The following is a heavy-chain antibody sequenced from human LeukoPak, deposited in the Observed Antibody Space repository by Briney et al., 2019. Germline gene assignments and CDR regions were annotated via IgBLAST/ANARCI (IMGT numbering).Heavy chain of an antibody. J-gene: IGHJ4*02. V-gene: IGHV4-38-2*01. CDR1: GYYISSGFY. CDR3: ARTYSNDWEVLLPFEY. Sequence: SETLSLTCAVSGYYISSGFYWGWIRQSPGKGLEWVGSIYHRGNTYYNPSLKSRVTISVDTSKNQFSLKLSSVTAADTAVYYCARTYSNDWEVLLPFEYWGQGTLVTVSP. D-gene: IGHD1-26*01. CDR2: IYHRGNT.